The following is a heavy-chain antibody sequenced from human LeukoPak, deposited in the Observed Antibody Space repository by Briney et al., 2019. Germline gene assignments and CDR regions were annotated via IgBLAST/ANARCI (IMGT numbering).Heavy chain of an antibody. CDR1: GYTFTSYG. D-gene: IGHD2-15*01. CDR3: ARGLGYCSGGSCYSLHLMDV. V-gene: IGHV1-18*01. J-gene: IGHJ6*02. CDR2: ISAYNGNT. Sequence: WASVKVSCKASGYTFTSYGISWVRQAPGQGLEWMGWISAYNGNTDYSQKLQGRVTMTTDTSTSTAYMELRSLRSDDTAVYYCARGLGYCSGGSCYSLHLMDVWGQGTTVTVSS.